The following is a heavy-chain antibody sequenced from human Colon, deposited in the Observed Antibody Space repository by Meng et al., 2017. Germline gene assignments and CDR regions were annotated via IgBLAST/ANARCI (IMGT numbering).Heavy chain of an antibody. V-gene: IGHV6-1*01. D-gene: IGHD3-22*01. J-gene: IGHJ4*02. Sequence: QVQLQQSGPGLVKPSQTLSLTCAISGDSVSSYSAAWDWIRQSPSRGLEWLGRTYYRSRWYNDYAVSLKGRITITPDTSKNLFSLHLNSVTPEDTAIYYCARDLSSARYYFDYWGPGTLVTVSS. CDR1: GDSVSSYSAA. CDR2: TYYRSRWYN. CDR3: ARDLSSARYYFDY.